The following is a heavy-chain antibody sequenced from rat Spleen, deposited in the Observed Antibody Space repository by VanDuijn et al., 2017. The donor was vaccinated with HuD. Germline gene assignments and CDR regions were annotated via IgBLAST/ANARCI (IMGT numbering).Heavy chain of an antibody. Sequence: EVQLVESGGGLVQPGRSLKLSCAASGFTFSDYGMAWVRHAPTKGQEWVATISHSDSYGHSRPSYRDPVKGRFTISRDNEKSTLFLQMDSLRSEDTATYYCARDYYSSYVYGRFSFWGQGTLVTVSS. CDR2: ISHSDSYGHSRP. CDR1: GFTFSDYG. V-gene: IGHV5-29*01. D-gene: IGHD1-2*01. CDR3: ARDYYSSYVYGRFSF. J-gene: IGHJ3*01.